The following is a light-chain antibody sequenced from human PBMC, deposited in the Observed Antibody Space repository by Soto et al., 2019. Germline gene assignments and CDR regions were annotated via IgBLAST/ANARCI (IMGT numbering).Light chain of an antibody. CDR3: KQTKQLPVT. CDR2: DAS. Sequence: EIVMTQSPATRSVSPGERGTLSCWASQSVINNLAWYQQKPGQAPRLLIYDASTRATGIPARFGGSGSGTDLALKISRVEDENGGVYNYKQTKQLPVTYGRGTKVDIK. V-gene: IGKV3-15*01. J-gene: IGKJ1*01. CDR1: QSVINN.